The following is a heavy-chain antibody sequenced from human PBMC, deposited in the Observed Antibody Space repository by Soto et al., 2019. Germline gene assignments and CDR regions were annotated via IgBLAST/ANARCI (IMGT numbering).Heavy chain of an antibody. Sequence: SATMCLTWALSGGYSSSGRYCWSWIRPPPGKGLEWIGYIYHSGSTYYNPSLKSRVTISVDRSKNQFSLKLSSVTAADTAVYYCARAPYCSGGSCYRGNNWFDPWGQGTLVTVSS. CDR2: IYHSGST. V-gene: IGHV4-30-2*01. D-gene: IGHD2-15*01. J-gene: IGHJ5*02. CDR3: ARAPYCSGGSCYRGNNWFDP. CDR1: GGYSSSGRYC.